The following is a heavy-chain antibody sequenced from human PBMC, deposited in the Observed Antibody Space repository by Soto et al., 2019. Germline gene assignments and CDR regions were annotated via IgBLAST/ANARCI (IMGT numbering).Heavy chain of an antibody. CDR2: IYYSGIT. CDR3: ARGRGVYYFAC. J-gene: IGHJ4*02. D-gene: IGHD3-3*01. V-gene: IGHV4-59*01. Sequence: QVQLQELGPGLVKPSETLSLTCTVSGGSISSYYWSWIRQPPGKGLEWIGYIYYSGITDYNPSLKGRVNISVATSKSQFSLRLSSVTAADTAVYYCARGRGVYYFACWGQGNLATVSS. CDR1: GGSISSYY.